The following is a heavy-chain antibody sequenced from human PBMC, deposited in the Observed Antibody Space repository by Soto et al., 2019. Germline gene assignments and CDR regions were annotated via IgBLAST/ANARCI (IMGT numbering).Heavy chain of an antibody. Sequence: GASVKVSCKASGYTFTSYDINWVRQATGQGLEWMGWMNPNSGDTGYAQKFQGRVTMTRNTSISTAYMELSSLRSEDTAVYYCAKELEIKYTVTMYDYWGQGTLVTVSS. CDR2: MNPNSGDT. CDR1: GYTFTSYD. V-gene: IGHV1-8*01. D-gene: IGHD4-17*01. J-gene: IGHJ4*02. CDR3: AKELEIKYTVTMYDY.